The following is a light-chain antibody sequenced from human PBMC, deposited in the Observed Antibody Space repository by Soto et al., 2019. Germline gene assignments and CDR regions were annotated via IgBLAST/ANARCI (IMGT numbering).Light chain of an antibody. J-gene: IGKJ5*01. Sequence: DIQLTQSPSSLSASVGDRVTISCRASQSISTYLNWYQQKPGKAPKLLIFAASSLQSGVPSRFSGSRSGTDFTLSISSLQPEDFATYYCQQADSFPITFGQGTRLEIK. CDR2: AAS. CDR1: QSISTY. CDR3: QQADSFPIT. V-gene: IGKV1-39*01.